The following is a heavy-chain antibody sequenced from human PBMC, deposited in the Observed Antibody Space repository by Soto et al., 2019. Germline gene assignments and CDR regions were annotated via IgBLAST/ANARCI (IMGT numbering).Heavy chain of an antibody. CDR2: ISACNGNT. V-gene: IGHV1-18*04. J-gene: IGHJ6*02. CDR3: ARVAIYDYYYYGMDV. D-gene: IGHD5-12*01. CDR1: GYTFTSYG. Sequence: VASVKVSCKASGYTFTSYGISWVRQAPGQGLEWMGWISACNGNTNYAQKLQGRVTMTTDTSTSTAYMELRSLRSDDTAVYYCARVAIYDYYYYGMDVWGQGXTVTVYS.